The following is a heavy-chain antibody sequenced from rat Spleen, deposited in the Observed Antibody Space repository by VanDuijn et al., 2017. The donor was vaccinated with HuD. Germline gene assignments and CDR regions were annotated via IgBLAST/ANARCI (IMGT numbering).Heavy chain of an antibody. CDR1: GFTFSDYY. J-gene: IGHJ3*01. D-gene: IGHD1-1*01. Sequence: EVQLVESDGGLVQPGRSLKLSCAASGFTFSDYYMAWVRQAPTKGLEWVATISYDGSSTYYRDSVKGRFTISRDNAKSTLYLQMDSLRSEDTATYYWARFGGDGAYWGQGTLVTVSS. V-gene: IGHV5-29*01. CDR2: ISYDGSST. CDR3: ARFGGDGAY.